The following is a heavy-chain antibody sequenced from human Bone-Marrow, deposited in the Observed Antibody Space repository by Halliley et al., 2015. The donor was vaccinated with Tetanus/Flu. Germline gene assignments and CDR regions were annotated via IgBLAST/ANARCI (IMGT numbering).Heavy chain of an antibody. V-gene: IGHV3-33*01. CDR2: IYFDESDK. Sequence: SLRLSCAASGFSFSYYAMHWVRQAPGKGLEWVAVIYFDESDKYYADSVRGRFSISRDNSKNTLYLQMNSLRVDDTAVYYCARVRGSPTEAFDIWGQGTKVTVSS. CDR1: GFSFSYYA. J-gene: IGHJ3*02. CDR3: ARVRGSPTEAFDI. D-gene: IGHD3-16*01.